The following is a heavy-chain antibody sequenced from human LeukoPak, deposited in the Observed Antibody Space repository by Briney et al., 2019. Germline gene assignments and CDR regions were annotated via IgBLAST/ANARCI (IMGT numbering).Heavy chain of an antibody. D-gene: IGHD6-13*01. Sequence: GGSLRLSCAASGFTFSSYAMHWVRQAPGKGLEWVAVISYDGNNIDYADSVKGRFSVSRDNSKNTLFLQMNSLRAEDTAVYYCAKGAPAGRRQIQDDYWGQGTLVIVSS. V-gene: IGHV3-30*18. CDR2: ISYDGNNI. CDR1: GFTFSSYA. J-gene: IGHJ4*02. CDR3: AKGAPAGRRQIQDDY.